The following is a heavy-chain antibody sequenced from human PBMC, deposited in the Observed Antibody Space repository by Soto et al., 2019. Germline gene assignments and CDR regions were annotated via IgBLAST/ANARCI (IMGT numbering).Heavy chain of an antibody. D-gene: IGHD2-2*01. Sequence: SETLSLTCNVSGGSISNSYWTWIRQPPGKRLEWIGYIYYSGFTTYNPSLKSRVTMSIDTSKSQFSLKLRSVTSADTAVYYCARDVEKYGWFDPWGPGTLVTVS. CDR2: IYYSGFT. V-gene: IGHV4-59*12. CDR1: GGSISNSY. CDR3: ARDVEKYGWFDP. J-gene: IGHJ5*02.